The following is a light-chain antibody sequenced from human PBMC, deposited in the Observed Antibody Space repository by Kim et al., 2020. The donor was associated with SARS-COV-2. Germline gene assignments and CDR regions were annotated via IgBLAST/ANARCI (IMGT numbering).Light chain of an antibody. V-gene: IGLV3-21*04. Sequence: SYELTQPPSVSVAPGKTATITCGGNNIGSKSVQWYQQKPGQAPVLVIYDDRDRPSGIPERFSGSNSGNTATRTISRVEAVEEADYFCQAWDTPSDHYV. J-gene: IGLJ1*01. CDR1: NIGSKS. CDR3: QAWDTPSDHYV. CDR2: DDR.